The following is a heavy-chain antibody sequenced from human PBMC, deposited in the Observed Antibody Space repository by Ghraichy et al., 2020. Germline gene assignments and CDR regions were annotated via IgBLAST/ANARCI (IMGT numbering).Heavy chain of an antibody. CDR3: ARGRYGSGSYGY. Sequence: SVKVSCKASGGTFSSYSISWVRQAPGQGLEWMGGIIPMLGKPSYVQKFQGRLTITADESTSTAYMELSSLTSQDTAVYYCARGRYGSGSYGYWGQGTLVTVSS. CDR1: GGTFSSYS. V-gene: IGHV1-69*10. J-gene: IGHJ4*02. CDR2: IIPMLGKP. D-gene: IGHD3-10*01.